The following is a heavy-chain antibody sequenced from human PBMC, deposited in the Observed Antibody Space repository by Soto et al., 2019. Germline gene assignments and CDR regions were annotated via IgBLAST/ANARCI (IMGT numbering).Heavy chain of an antibody. V-gene: IGHV4-59*01. J-gene: IGHJ3*02. CDR2: IYYSGST. CDR3: ARVWGGAFDI. D-gene: IGHD3-10*01. CDR1: GGSLSSYY. Sequence: SETLFLTCPVSGGSLSSYYWSWVRQPPGKGLEWIGYIYYSGSTNYNPSLKSRVTISVDTSKNQFSLKLSSVTAADTAVYYCARVWGGAFDIWGQGTMVTVSS.